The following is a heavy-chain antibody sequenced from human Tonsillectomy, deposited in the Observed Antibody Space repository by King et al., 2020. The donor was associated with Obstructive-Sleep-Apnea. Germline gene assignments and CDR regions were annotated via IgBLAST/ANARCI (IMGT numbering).Heavy chain of an antibody. J-gene: IGHJ4*02. CDR3: ARHRGVEYDGGYGDYFEY. CDR2: MYYSGNT. D-gene: IGHD5-12*01. CDR1: GTSISDYY. V-gene: IGHV4-59*08. Sequence: VQLQESGPGLVKPSETLSLTCTVSGTSISDYYWSWIRQPPGKGLDWIGYMYYSGNTNFNPSLKSRVTISADTSKIQFSLRLSSVPAADTAVYYCARHRGVEYDGGYGDYFEYWGQGTLVTVSS.